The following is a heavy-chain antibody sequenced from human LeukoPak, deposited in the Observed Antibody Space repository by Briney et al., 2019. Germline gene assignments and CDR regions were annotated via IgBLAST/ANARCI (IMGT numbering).Heavy chain of an antibody. V-gene: IGHV1-2*02. CDR3: ARDGSTLVKSPPGDHYYMDV. J-gene: IGHJ6*03. CDR1: GYTFTDYS. CDR2: INPNSGGT. D-gene: IGHD2/OR15-2a*01. Sequence: ASVKVSCKASGYTFTDYSIHWVRQAPGQGLECMGWINPNSGGTNYAQIFQGRVTMTTDTSTSTAYMELRSLRSDDTAVYYCARDGSTLVKSPPGDHYYMDVWGKGTTVTISS.